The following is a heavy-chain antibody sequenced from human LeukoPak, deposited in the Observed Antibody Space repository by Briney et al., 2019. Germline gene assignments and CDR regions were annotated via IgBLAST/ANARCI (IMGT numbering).Heavy chain of an antibody. CDR3: TTTSTSVPPLYYYYYYMDV. Sequence: PGGSLRLSCAASGFTFSNAWMSWVRQAPGKGLEWVGRIKSKTDGGTTDYAAPVKGRFTISRDDSKNTLYLQMNSLKTEDTAVYYCTTTSTSVPPLYYYYYYMDVWGKGTTVTVSS. D-gene: IGHD2-2*01. J-gene: IGHJ6*03. CDR2: IKSKTDGGTT. CDR1: GFTFSNAW. V-gene: IGHV3-15*01.